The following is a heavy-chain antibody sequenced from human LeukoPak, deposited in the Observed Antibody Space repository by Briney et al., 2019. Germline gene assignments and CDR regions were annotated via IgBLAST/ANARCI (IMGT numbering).Heavy chain of an antibody. Sequence: ASVKVSCKASGYTFTSYDINWERQATGQGLEWMGWMNPNSGNTGYAQKFQGRVTMTRNTSISTAYMELSSLRSEDTAVYYCARARRDGYNFNLDYWGQGTLVTVSS. CDR1: GYTFTSYD. D-gene: IGHD5-24*01. CDR3: ARARRDGYNFNLDY. J-gene: IGHJ4*02. V-gene: IGHV1-8*01. CDR2: MNPNSGNT.